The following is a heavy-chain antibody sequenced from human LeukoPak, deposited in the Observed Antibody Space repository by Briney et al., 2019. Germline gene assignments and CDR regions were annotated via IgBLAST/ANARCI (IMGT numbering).Heavy chain of an antibody. CDR2: IYYSGST. V-gene: IGHV4-39*01. D-gene: IGHD6-6*01. Sequence: SETLSLTCTVSGGSISSSSYYWGWIRQPPGKGLEWIGSIYYSGSTYYNPSLKSRVTISVDTSKNQFSLKLSSVTAADTAVYYCASPRYSSSRATAKYYFDYWGQGTLVTVSS. CDR1: GGSISSSSYY. J-gene: IGHJ4*02. CDR3: ASPRYSSSRATAKYYFDY.